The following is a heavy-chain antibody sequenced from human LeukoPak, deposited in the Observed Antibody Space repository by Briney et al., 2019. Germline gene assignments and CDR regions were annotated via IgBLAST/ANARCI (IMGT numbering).Heavy chain of an antibody. CDR2: LYHSGST. V-gene: IGHV4-30-2*01. CDR3: ARGIQEDYYDSSGYYYSWFDP. Sequence: SETLSLTCAVSGGSISSGGYSWSWIRQPPGKGLEWIGYLYHSGSTYYNPSLKSRVTISVDRSKNQFSPKLSSVTAADTAVYYCARGIQEDYYDSSGYYYSWFDPWGQGTLVTVSS. D-gene: IGHD3-22*01. J-gene: IGHJ5*02. CDR1: GGSISSGGYS.